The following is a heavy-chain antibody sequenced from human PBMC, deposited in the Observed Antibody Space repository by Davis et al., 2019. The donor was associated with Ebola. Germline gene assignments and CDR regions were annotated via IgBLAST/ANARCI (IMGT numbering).Heavy chain of an antibody. J-gene: IGHJ5*02. CDR2: ISASGGTT. V-gene: IGHV3-23*01. CDR1: GFTFSSYA. D-gene: IGHD3-10*01. Sequence: GGSLRLSCAASGFTFSSYAMHWVRQAPGKGLEWVSGISASGGTTYDAASVKGRFTISRDNSNSTLYLQMNSLRAEDTAIYYCAKQLFWFGEETTWGQGTLVAVSS. CDR3: AKQLFWFGEETT.